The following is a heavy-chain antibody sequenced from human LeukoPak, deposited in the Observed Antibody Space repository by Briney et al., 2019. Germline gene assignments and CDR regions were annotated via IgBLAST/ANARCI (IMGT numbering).Heavy chain of an antibody. D-gene: IGHD6-13*01. Sequence: PSETLSLTCTVSGYSISSGYYWGWIRQPPGKGLEWIGSIYHSGSTYYNPSLKSRVTISVDTSKNQFSLKLSSVTAADTAVYYCARALTYSSHFDYWGQGTLVTVSS. J-gene: IGHJ4*02. CDR3: ARALTYSSHFDY. CDR1: GYSISSGYY. V-gene: IGHV4-38-2*02. CDR2: IYHSGST.